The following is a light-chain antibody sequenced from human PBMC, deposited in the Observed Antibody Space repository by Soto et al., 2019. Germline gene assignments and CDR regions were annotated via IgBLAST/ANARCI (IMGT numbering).Light chain of an antibody. CDR3: QQSYSTPGLT. CDR2: AAS. Sequence: DIQMTQSPSSLSASVGDRVTITCRASQSISSYLNWYQQKPGKAPKHMIYAASSLQSGVPSRFSGSGSGTDFTLTISSLQPEDFATYYCQQSYSTPGLTFGGGTKV. V-gene: IGKV1-39*01. CDR1: QSISSY. J-gene: IGKJ4*01.